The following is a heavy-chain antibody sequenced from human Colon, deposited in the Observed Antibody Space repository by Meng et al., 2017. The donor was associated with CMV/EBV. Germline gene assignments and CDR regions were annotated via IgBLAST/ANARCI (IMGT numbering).Heavy chain of an antibody. CDR2: INHSGST. D-gene: IGHD3-22*01. Sequence: SETLSPTCALYGGSFSGYYWSCIRQPPGKWLEWIGGINHSGSTNYNPSLMSRVTISLDPSKNQFSLKLSSVTASDTAVFYCAKAFYYYDNSGYSDYWGQGTLVTVSS. V-gene: IGHV4-34*01. J-gene: IGHJ4*02. CDR1: GGSFSGYY. CDR3: AKAFYYYDNSGYSDY.